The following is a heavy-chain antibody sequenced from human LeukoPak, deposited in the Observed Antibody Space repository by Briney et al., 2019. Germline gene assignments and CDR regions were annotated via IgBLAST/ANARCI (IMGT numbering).Heavy chain of an antibody. D-gene: IGHD3-22*01. CDR2: IYYSGSA. V-gene: IGHV4-59*01. CDR3: ARITYYYDSSGDNWFDP. J-gene: IGHJ5*02. CDR1: GGSINTYY. Sequence: PSETLSLTCTVSGGSINTYYWSWIRQPPGKGLEWIGYIYYSGSANYNPSLKSRVTISVDTSKNQFSLKLSSVTAADTAVYYCARITYYYDSSGDNWFDPWGQGTLVTVSS.